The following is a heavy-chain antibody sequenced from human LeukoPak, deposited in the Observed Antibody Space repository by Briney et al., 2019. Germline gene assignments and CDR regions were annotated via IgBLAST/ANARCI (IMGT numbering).Heavy chain of an antibody. CDR3: AREMFHDYVWGSYRHFDY. D-gene: IGHD3-16*02. Sequence: SQTLSLICTVSGGSISSDGYHWSWIRQHPGKGLEWIGYIYHSGSTHYNPSLKSRVVISVDTSKNQFSLKLSSVTAADTAVYYCAREMFHDYVWGSYRHFDYWGQGTLVTVSS. J-gene: IGHJ4*02. CDR2: IYHSGST. CDR1: GGSISSDGYH. V-gene: IGHV4-31*03.